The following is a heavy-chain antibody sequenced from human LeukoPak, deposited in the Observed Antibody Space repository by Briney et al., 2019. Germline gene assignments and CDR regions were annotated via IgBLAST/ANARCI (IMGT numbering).Heavy chain of an antibody. CDR1: GFTFSSYS. J-gene: IGHJ4*02. V-gene: IGHV3-21*04. CDR2: ISSSGSFI. CDR3: AVVVTAMYFDY. D-gene: IGHD2-21*02. Sequence: PGGSLRLSCAASGFTFSSYSMNWVRQAPGKGLEWVSSISSSGSFIYYADSVKGRLTTSRDNAKNSLYLQMNSLRAEDTAVYYCAVVVTAMYFDYWGQGTLVTVSS.